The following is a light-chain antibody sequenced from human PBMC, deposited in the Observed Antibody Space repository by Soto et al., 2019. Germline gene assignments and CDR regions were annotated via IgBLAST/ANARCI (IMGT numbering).Light chain of an antibody. Sequence: AIQLTQSPSSLSASVGDRVTITCRASQDIRGALAWYQQKPGKAPKMLIYDVSTLESGVPLRFSGSSSGTDFPLAISSLQPVDLATNYCQQFNSYPITCGQGTRLEIK. CDR2: DVS. J-gene: IGKJ5*01. CDR1: QDIRGA. V-gene: IGKV1-13*02. CDR3: QQFNSYPIT.